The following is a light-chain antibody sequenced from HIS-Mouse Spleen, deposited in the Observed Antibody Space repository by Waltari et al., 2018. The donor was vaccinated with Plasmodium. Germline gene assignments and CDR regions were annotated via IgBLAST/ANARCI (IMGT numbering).Light chain of an antibody. Sequence: IKMTQYPSTMYASEENRVTITCRASQSISSWLAWYQQKPGKAPKLLIYKASSLESGVPSRFSGSGSGTEFTLTISSLQPDDFATYYCQQYNSYSWTFGQGTKVEIK. CDR2: KAS. CDR1: QSISSW. J-gene: IGKJ1*01. CDR3: QQYNSYSWT. V-gene: IGKV1-5*03.